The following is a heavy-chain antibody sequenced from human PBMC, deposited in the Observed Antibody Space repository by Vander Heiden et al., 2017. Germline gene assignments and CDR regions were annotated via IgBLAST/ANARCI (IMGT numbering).Heavy chain of an antibody. CDR2: IYPGESDT. J-gene: IGHJ1*01. D-gene: IGHD6-19*01. V-gene: IGHV5-51*01. CDR1: GYSFTSYW. CDR3: ARPYSSGWSDDYFKH. Sequence: EVQLVQSGAEVKKPGESLKISCKGSGYSFTSYWIGWVRQMPGKGLEWMGIIYPGESDTRYSPSVQGQVTISADKSISTAYMQWSRLKASETAMYYCARPYSSGWSDDYFKHWGQGTMVTVYS.